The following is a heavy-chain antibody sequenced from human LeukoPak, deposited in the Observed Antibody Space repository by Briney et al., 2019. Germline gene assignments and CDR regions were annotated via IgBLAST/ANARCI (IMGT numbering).Heavy chain of an antibody. CDR3: ARGARAYDAFDI. CDR1: GFTFSSYW. D-gene: IGHD6-6*01. CDR2: INSDGSST. Sequence: GGSLRLSCAASGFTFSSYWMHWVRQAPGKGLVWVSRINSDGSSTSYADSVKGRFTISRDNAKNTLYLQMNSLRAEDTAVYYCARGARAYDAFDIWGQGTMVTVSS. V-gene: IGHV3-74*01. J-gene: IGHJ3*02.